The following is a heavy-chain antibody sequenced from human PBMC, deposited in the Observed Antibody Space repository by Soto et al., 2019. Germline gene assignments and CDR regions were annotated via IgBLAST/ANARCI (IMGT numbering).Heavy chain of an antibody. CDR3: AKEAGDH. D-gene: IGHD3-10*01. V-gene: IGHV1-69*01. J-gene: IGHJ4*02. CDR1: GGTFNTYA. CDR2: IIPIFGIK. Sequence: QMQLVQSGAEVKERGSSVKISCKTSGGTFNTYALTWVRQAPGQGLEWFGGIIPIFGIKNVAQRFQGRVTINADESLTTAYMEITSLRSDDTAVYYCAKEAGDHWGQGTMVTVSS.